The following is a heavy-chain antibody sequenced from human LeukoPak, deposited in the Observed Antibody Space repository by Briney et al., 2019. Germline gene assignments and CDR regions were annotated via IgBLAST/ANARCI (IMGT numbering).Heavy chain of an antibody. D-gene: IGHD6-13*01. J-gene: IGHJ4*02. CDR3: ARDGSSWLRVFDY. Sequence: PSETLSLTRTVSGGSISSSSYYWGWIRQPPGKGLEWIGSIYYSGSTYYNPSLKSRVTISVDTSKNQFSLKLSSVTAADTAVYYCARDGSSWLRVFDYWGQGTLVTVSS. CDR2: IYYSGST. V-gene: IGHV4-39*07. CDR1: GGSISSSSYY.